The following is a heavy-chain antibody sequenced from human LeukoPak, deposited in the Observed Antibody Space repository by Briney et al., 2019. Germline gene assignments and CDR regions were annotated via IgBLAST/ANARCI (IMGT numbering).Heavy chain of an antibody. Sequence: SETLSLTCTVSGGSISSYYWSWIRQPPGKGLEWIGYIYYSGSTNYNPSLKSRVTISVDTSKNQFSLKLSSVTATDTAVYYCARADKYYDLLTGFYGPLGAFDIRGQGTMVTVSS. CDR1: GGSISSYY. D-gene: IGHD3-9*01. V-gene: IGHV4-59*01. J-gene: IGHJ3*02. CDR2: IYYSGST. CDR3: ARADKYYDLLTGFYGPLGAFDI.